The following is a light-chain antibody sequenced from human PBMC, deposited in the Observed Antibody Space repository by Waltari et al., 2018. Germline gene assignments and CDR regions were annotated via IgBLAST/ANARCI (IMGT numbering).Light chain of an antibody. Sequence: DIQLTQSPSFPSASVGDRVTITCRASQGISSYLVWYQQKPGKAPKVLIYAASTLQSGVPSRFSGSGSGTEFTLTISSLQPEDFATYYCQQLNSYPYTFGQGTKLEIK. CDR2: AAS. CDR3: QQLNSYPYT. V-gene: IGKV1-9*01. J-gene: IGKJ2*01. CDR1: QGISSY.